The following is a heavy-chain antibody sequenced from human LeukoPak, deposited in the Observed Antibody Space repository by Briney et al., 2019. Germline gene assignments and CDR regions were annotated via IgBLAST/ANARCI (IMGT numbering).Heavy chain of an antibody. CDR3: ARGLGVGSYELDY. CDR1: GGSISSGGYY. V-gene: IGHV4-31*03. Sequence: PSETLSLTCTVSGGSISSGGYYWSWIRQHPGKGLEWIGYIYYSGSTYYNPSLKSRVTISVDTSKNQFSLKLSSVTAADTAVYNCARGLGVGSYELDYWGQGTLVTVSS. CDR2: IYYSGST. D-gene: IGHD1-26*01. J-gene: IGHJ4*02.